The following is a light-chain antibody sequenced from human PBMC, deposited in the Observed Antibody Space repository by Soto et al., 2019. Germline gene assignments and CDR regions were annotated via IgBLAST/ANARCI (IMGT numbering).Light chain of an antibody. J-gene: IGLJ1*01. Sequence: HSVLTQPPSVSGAPGQRVTISCTGSSSNIGAGYDVHWYQQLPGTAPKLLIYGNSNRPSGVPDRFSGSKSGTSASLAITGLQAEDEADYYCQSYDSSLSGYVFGTGTKVTAL. CDR2: GNS. V-gene: IGLV1-40*01. CDR3: QSYDSSLSGYV. CDR1: SSNIGAGYD.